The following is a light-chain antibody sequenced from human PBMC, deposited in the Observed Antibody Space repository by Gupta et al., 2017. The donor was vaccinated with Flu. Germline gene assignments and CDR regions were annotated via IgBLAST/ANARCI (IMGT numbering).Light chain of an antibody. CDR3: QQYYNSLYT. CDR1: QSVLYSSNNKNY. J-gene: IGKJ2*01. Sequence: DIVMTQSPDSLAVSLGERATINCKSSQSVLYSSNNKNYLAWYQQKPGQPPKLLIYWASTRESGVPGRFSGSGSGTDFTLTISSLQAEDVAVYYCQQYYNSLYTFGQGTKLEIK. CDR2: WAS. V-gene: IGKV4-1*01.